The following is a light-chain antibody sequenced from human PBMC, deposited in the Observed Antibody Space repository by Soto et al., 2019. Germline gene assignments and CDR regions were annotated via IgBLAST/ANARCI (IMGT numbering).Light chain of an antibody. V-gene: IGKV1-5*03. CDR2: EAS. Sequence: DIQMTQSPSTLSASVGDRVTITCRASQTISTHLAWYQQKAGKAPKVLISEASSLEGGVPSRFSGSGSRTEFTLTISSLQPDDFATYYCQQYDFYSTFVGGTKVEIK. CDR3: QQYDFYST. CDR1: QTISTH. J-gene: IGKJ4*01.